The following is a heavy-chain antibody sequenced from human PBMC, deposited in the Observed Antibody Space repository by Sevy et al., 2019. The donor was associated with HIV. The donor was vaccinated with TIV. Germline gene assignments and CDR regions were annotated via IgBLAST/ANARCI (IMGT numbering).Heavy chain of an antibody. CDR3: ARWEYYYDSSGFDY. Sequence: GGSLRLSCAASGFTFSSYSMNWVRQAPGKGLEWVSYISSSSTIYYADSVKGRFTISRDNAKNSLYLQMNSLRDEDMAVYYCARWEYYYDSSGFDYWGQGTLVTVSS. CDR2: ISSSSTI. CDR1: GFTFSSYS. J-gene: IGHJ4*02. D-gene: IGHD3-22*01. V-gene: IGHV3-48*02.